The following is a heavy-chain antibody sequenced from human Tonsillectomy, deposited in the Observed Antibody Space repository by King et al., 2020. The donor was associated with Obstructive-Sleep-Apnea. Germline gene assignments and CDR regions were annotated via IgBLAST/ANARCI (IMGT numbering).Heavy chain of an antibody. J-gene: IGHJ6*02. CDR3: ARGWREGYGMDV. CDR1: GGSISSDGYS. V-gene: IGHV4-30-2*01. Sequence: LQLQESGSGLVKPSQTLSVTCAVSGGSISSDGYSWSWIRQPPGKGLEWIGYMYHSGSTYYNPSLKSRVTMSVDRSKNQFSLKLSSVTAAATAVYYCARGWREGYGMDVWGQGTTVTVSS. D-gene: IGHD1-1*01. CDR2: MYHSGST.